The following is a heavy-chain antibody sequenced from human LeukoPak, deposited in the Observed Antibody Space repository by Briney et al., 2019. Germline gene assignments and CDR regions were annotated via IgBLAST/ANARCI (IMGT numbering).Heavy chain of an antibody. CDR2: IYSSGDI. V-gene: IGHV4-59*02. Sequence: SETLSLTCAVSGGSVNGYYWSWIRQTPGMGLEWIGYIYSSGDINYNPSLTSRLTMSVDTSNNQVSLKLSSVTAADTAVYFCARQPPNTASFDYWGQGTLVTVSS. CDR3: ARQPPNTASFDY. D-gene: IGHD2-21*02. J-gene: IGHJ4*02. CDR1: GGSVNGYY.